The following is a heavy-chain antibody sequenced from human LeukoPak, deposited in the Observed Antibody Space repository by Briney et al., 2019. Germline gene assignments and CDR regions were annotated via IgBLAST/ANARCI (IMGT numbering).Heavy chain of an antibody. J-gene: IGHJ4*02. CDR1: GFTFSNYG. Sequence: GGSLRLSCAASGFTFSNYGMSWVRQAPGKGLEWVSAIGGSGFSTFYADSVKGRFTISRDNSKTTLYLHMNSLRAEDTAVYYCAKDIVVVPAAHFDFWGQGTLVTVSS. D-gene: IGHD2-2*01. V-gene: IGHV3-23*01. CDR3: AKDIVVVPAAHFDF. CDR2: IGGSGFST.